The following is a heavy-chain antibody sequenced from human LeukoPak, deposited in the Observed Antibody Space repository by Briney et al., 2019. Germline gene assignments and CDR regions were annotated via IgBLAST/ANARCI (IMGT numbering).Heavy chain of an antibody. D-gene: IGHD3-10*01. V-gene: IGHV3-23*01. CDR3: XXXXXXXVRGGIYFDF. Sequence: GGSLRLSCAASGFTFKTYAMNWVRQVPGKGPEWVSSMSGSGSSTDYADSVKGRFTISRDNSKNTLYLQMNSLRAEDTALYYXXXXXXXXVRGGIYFDFWGQGSLVTVSS. CDR1: GFTFKTYA. CDR2: MSGSGSST. J-gene: IGHJ4*02.